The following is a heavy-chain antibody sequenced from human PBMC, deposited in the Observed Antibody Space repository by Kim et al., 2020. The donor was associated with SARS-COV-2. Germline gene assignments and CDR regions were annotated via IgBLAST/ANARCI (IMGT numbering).Heavy chain of an antibody. Sequence: YADSLKGRFTISRDNAKNTLYLQMSSLRAEDTAVYYCARRAYSGSYYYFDDWGQGTLVTVSS. CDR3: ARRAYSGSYYYFDD. V-gene: IGHV3-74*01. J-gene: IGHJ4*02. D-gene: IGHD1-26*01.